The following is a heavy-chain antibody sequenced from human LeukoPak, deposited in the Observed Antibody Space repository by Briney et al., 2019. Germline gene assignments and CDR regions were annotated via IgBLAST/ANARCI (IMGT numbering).Heavy chain of an antibody. V-gene: IGHV1-69*06. J-gene: IGHJ4*02. Sequence: ASVTVSCKASGGTFSSYAISWVRQAPGQGLEWMGGIIPIFGTANYAQKFQGRVMITADKSTSTAYMELSSLRSEDTAVYYCARHTIPGGLQYYFDYWGQGTLVTVSS. D-gene: IGHD3-10*01. CDR3: ARHTIPGGLQYYFDY. CDR2: IIPIFGTA. CDR1: GGTFSSYA.